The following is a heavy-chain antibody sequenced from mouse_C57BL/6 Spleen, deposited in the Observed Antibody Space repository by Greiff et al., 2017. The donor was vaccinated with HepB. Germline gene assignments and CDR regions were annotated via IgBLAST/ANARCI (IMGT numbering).Heavy chain of an antibody. Sequence: EVQLVESGGGLVKPGGSLKLSCAASGFTFSDYGMHWVRQAPEKGLEWVAYISSGSSTIYYADTVKGRFTISRDNAKNTLFLQMTSLRSEDTAMYYCARKFITTVVDYWYFDVWGTGTTVTVSS. CDR3: ARKFITTVVDYWYFDV. CDR2: ISSGSSTI. V-gene: IGHV5-17*01. CDR1: GFTFSDYG. D-gene: IGHD1-1*01. J-gene: IGHJ1*03.